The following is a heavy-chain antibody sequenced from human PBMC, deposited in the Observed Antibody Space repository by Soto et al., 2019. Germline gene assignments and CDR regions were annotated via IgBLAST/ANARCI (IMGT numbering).Heavy chain of an antibody. Sequence: EVQLVESGGGLVKPGGSLRLSCAAYGFRLSDYSMNWVRQAPGKELEWVSFISSTSSYIYYADSVKARFTISRDNAKNSLYLHMNSLRAEGTAVYYCARDLGDYWGQGTLVTVSS. CDR1: GFRLSDYS. CDR2: ISSTSSYI. J-gene: IGHJ4*02. CDR3: ARDLGDY. V-gene: IGHV3-21*01.